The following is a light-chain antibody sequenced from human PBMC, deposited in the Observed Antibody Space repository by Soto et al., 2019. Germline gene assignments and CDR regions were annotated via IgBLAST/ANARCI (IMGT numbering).Light chain of an antibody. Sequence: EIVMTQSPATLSVSPGERATLSCRASQSVRSNLAWYQQKPGQAPRLLIYGASSRATGIPDRFSGTGSGTDFTLTISRLEPEDFAVYYCQQRNNWPPEITFGQGTRLEIK. J-gene: IGKJ5*01. CDR2: GAS. V-gene: IGKV3D-15*01. CDR3: QQRNNWPPEIT. CDR1: QSVRSN.